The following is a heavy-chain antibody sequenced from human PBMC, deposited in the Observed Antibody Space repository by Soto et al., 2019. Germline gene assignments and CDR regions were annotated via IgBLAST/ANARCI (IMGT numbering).Heavy chain of an antibody. CDR1: GGTFSSYT. J-gene: IGHJ4*02. V-gene: IGHV1-69*02. CDR3: AMARAVRGPHQWIDY. D-gene: IGHD3-10*01. CDR2: IIPILGIA. Sequence: ASVKVSCKASGGTFSSYTISWVRQAPGQGLEWMGRIIPILGIANYAQKFQGRVTITADKSTSTAYMELSSLRSEDTAVYYCAMARAVRGPHQWIDYWGQGTLVTVSS.